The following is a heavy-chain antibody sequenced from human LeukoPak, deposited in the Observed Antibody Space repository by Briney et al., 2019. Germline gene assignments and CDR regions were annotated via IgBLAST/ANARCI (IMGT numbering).Heavy chain of an antibody. CDR1: GFTFSSYS. CDR2: ISSSSSYI. J-gene: IGHJ4*02. CDR3: ARGDMVRGVPFDY. V-gene: IGHV3-21*01. Sequence: GGSLRLSCAASGFTFSSYSMNWVRQAPGKGLEWVSSISSSSSYIYYADSVKGRFTISRDNAKNPLYLQMNSLRAEDTAVYYCARGDMVRGVPFDYWGQGTLVTVSS. D-gene: IGHD3-10*01.